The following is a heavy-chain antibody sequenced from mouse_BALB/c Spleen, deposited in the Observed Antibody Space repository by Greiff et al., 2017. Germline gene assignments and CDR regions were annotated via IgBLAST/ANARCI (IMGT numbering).Heavy chain of an antibody. Sequence: QVQLQQSGAELVRPGSSVKISCKASGYAFSSYWMNWVKQRPGQGLEWIGQIYPGDGDTNYNGKFKGKATLTADKSSSTAYMQLSSLTSEDSAVYFCARGDYRYDGAWFAYWGQGTLVTVSA. CDR2: IYPGDGDT. J-gene: IGHJ3*01. CDR3: ARGDYRYDGAWFAY. D-gene: IGHD2-14*01. CDR1: GYAFSSYW. V-gene: IGHV1-80*01.